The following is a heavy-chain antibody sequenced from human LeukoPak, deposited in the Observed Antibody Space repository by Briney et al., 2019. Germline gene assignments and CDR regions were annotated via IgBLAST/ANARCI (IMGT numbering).Heavy chain of an antibody. CDR1: GLTFNSHS. J-gene: IGHJ5*02. Sequence: GGSLRLSCVASGLTFNSHSMSWVRQAPGMGLEWVSVVSTNGDVTFYVDSVKGRFTISRDNSKNTLYLQMNSLRAEDTAVYYCARSGRIHWFEPWGQGTLVTASS. CDR2: VSTNGDVT. V-gene: IGHV3-23*01. CDR3: ARSGRIHWFEP. D-gene: IGHD2-15*01.